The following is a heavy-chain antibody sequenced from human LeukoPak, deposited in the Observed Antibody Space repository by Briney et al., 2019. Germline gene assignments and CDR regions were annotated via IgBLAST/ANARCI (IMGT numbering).Heavy chain of an antibody. CDR1: GGTFSSYA. Sequence: ASVKVSCKASGGTFSSYAISWVRQAPGQGLEWMGGIIPILGTPYYAQKFQGRVTITTDESTATAHVDLSSLTSEDTAVYFCARAKYGDSRYWYFDLWGRGTLVTVSS. D-gene: IGHD4-17*01. V-gene: IGHV1-69*05. CDR3: ARAKYGDSRYWYFDL. CDR2: IIPILGTP. J-gene: IGHJ2*01.